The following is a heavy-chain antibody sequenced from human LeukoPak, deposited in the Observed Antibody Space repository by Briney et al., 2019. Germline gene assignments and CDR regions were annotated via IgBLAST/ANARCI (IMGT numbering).Heavy chain of an antibody. CDR2: ISAYNDNT. V-gene: IGHV1-18*01. Sequence: ASVKVSCKASGYTFTSYGISWVRQAPGQGLEWMGWISAYNDNTNYAQKLQGRVTMTTDTSTSTAYMELRSLRSDDTAVYYCARDYPMGGGKEGFDYWGQGTLVTVSS. J-gene: IGHJ4*02. CDR3: ARDYPMGGGKEGFDY. CDR1: GYTFTSYG. D-gene: IGHD4-23*01.